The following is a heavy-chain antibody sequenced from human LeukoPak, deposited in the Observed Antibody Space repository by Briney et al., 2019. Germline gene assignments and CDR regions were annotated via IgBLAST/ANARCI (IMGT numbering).Heavy chain of an antibody. V-gene: IGHV3-20*04. J-gene: IGHJ4*02. D-gene: IGHD3-10*01. CDR3: ARRRVTVVRGVDITSYYFDY. CDR1: GFTFDDYG. CDR2: INWNGGST. Sequence: GGSLRLSCAASGFTFDDYGMSWVRQAPGKGLEWVSGINWNGGSTGYADSVKGRFTISRDNAKDSLYLQMNNLRAEDTALYYCARRRVTVVRGVDITSYYFDYWGQGTLVTVSS.